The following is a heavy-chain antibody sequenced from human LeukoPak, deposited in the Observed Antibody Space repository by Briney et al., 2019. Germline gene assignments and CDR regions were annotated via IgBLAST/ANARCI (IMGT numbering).Heavy chain of an antibody. Sequence: PGGSLRLSCAASGFTFSSYAMHWVRQAPGKGLEWVAVISYDGSNEYYADSVKGRFTISRDDSKNTLYLQMNSLRAEDTAVYYCARDGQAAMVNRFDYWGQGTLVTVSS. J-gene: IGHJ4*02. V-gene: IGHV3-30*04. CDR2: ISYDGSNE. CDR3: ARDGQAAMVNRFDY. CDR1: GFTFSSYA. D-gene: IGHD5-18*01.